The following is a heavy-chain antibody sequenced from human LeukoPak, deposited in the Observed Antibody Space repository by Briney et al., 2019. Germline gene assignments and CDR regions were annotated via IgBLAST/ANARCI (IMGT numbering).Heavy chain of an antibody. J-gene: IGHJ3*02. CDR3: ARESYYDSSGYRDHAFDI. Sequence: PSETLSLTCTVSGGSISSYYWSWIRQPPGKGLEWIGRIYTSGSTNYNPSLKSRVTMSVDTSKNQFSLKLSSVTAADTAVYYCARESYYDSSGYRDHAFDIWGQGTMVTVSS. CDR2: IYTSGST. V-gene: IGHV4-4*07. D-gene: IGHD3-22*01. CDR1: GGSISSYY.